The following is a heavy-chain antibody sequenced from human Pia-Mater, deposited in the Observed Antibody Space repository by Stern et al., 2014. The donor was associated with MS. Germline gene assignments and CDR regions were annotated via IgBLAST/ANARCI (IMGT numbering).Heavy chain of an antibody. V-gene: IGHV3-30*03. CDR1: GFTFSNYG. J-gene: IGHJ4*02. CDR2: ISYNGNLK. D-gene: IGHD4-17*01. CDR3: ARDMTTVTAFDY. Sequence: QVQLVESGGGVVPPGRSLRLSCVGSGFTFSNYGMHWVRQAPGKGLEWVAIISYNGNLKYYSDSVKGRFTISRDNSKATLYLEMNSLIGEDTAIYYCARDMTTVTAFDYWGQGTPVTVSS.